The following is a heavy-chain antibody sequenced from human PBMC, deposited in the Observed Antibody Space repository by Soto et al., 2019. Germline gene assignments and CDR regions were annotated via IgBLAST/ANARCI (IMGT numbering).Heavy chain of an antibody. CDR3: AKDRLAGNFDY. J-gene: IGHJ4*02. CDR2: IGTAGDT. Sequence: PGGSLRLSCAASGFTFSSYHMHWVRQATGKGLEWVPAIGTAGDTYYPGSVKGRFTISRENAKNSLYLQMNSLIAEDTAVYYCAKDRLAGNFDYWGQGTQVTVSS. CDR1: GFTFSSYH. V-gene: IGHV3-13*01.